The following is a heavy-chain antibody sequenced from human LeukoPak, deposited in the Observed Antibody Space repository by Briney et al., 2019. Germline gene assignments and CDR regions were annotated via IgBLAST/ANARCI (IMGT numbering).Heavy chain of an antibody. CDR2: IYSGGST. V-gene: IGHV3-66*02. CDR1: GFTVSSNY. J-gene: IGHJ4*02. CDR3: AREVYYYDSSGYYGVDY. Sequence: GGSLRLSCAASGFTVSSNYMSWVRQAPGKGLEWVSVIYSGGSTYYADSVKGRFTISRANSKNTLYLQMNSLRAEDTAVYYCAREVYYYDSSGYYGVDYWGQGTLVTVSS. D-gene: IGHD3-22*01.